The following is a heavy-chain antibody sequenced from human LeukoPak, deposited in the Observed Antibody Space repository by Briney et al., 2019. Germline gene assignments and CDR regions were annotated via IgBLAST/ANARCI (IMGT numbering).Heavy chain of an antibody. CDR3: ARRGVAGTEYYFDY. V-gene: IGHV3-23*05. J-gene: IGHJ4*02. CDR2: IYGSGRI. D-gene: IGHD6-19*01. CDR1: GFTFSTYA. Sequence: PGVNLRLSCAASGFTFSTYAMSWVRQAPGKGLEWVSVIYGSGRIYYGDSVEGRFTISRDNSKNTLYLQMNSLRTEDTAVYYCARRGVAGTEYYFDYWGQGTLVTVSS.